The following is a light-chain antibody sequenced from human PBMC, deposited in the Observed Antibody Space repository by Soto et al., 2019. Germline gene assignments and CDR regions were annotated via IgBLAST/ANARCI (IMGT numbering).Light chain of an antibody. J-gene: IGKJ2*01. CDR3: QQYDSHTS. CDR2: KAS. V-gene: IGKV1-5*03. Sequence: DIQMTQSPSTLSASVGDRVTITCRASQSVSSWLAWYQQKPGKAPKLLISKASTLERGVSSRFSGSESGTEFTLTISSLQPDDFGTYYCQQYDSHTSFGQGTKLEIK. CDR1: QSVSSW.